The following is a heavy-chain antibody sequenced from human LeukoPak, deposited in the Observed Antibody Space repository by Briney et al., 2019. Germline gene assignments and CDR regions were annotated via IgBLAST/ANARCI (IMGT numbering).Heavy chain of an antibody. CDR1: GLTFDDYA. CDR3: AGVYYDSSGYSDAFDI. D-gene: IGHD3-22*01. V-gene: IGHV3-9*01. Sequence: GGSLRLSCAASGLTFDDYAMHWVRQAPGKGLEWVSCISWNSGSIGYADSVKGRFTISRDNAKNSLYLQMNSLRAEDTALYYCAGVYYDSSGYSDAFDIWGQGTMVTVSS. CDR2: ISWNSGSI. J-gene: IGHJ3*02.